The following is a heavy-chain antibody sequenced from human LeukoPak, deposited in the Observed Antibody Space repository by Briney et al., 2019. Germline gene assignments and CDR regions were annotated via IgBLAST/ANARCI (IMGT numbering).Heavy chain of an antibody. Sequence: PSQTLSLTCIVSGGSISSGSHYWSWIRQPAGKGLEWIGRIYTSGSTNYNPSLKSRVTISVDTSKNQFSLKLSSVTAADTAVYYCARDSGSSGWLDYWGQGTLVTVSS. D-gene: IGHD3-22*01. V-gene: IGHV4-61*02. CDR3: ARDSGSSGWLDY. CDR2: IYTSGST. J-gene: IGHJ4*02. CDR1: GGSISSGSHY.